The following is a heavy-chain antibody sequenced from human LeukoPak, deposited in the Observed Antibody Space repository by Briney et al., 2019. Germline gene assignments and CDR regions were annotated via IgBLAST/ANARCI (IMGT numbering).Heavy chain of an antibody. CDR3: ARGHTSFDY. CDR1: GGYISSYY. V-gene: IGHV4-59*01. J-gene: IGHJ4*02. Sequence: PSETLSLTCTVSGGYISSYYWSWIRQPPGKGLEWIGYMSHSGSTNYSPSLKSRVTISLDTSKNQFSLKLTSVTAADTAVYYCARGHTSFDYWGQGTLVTVSS. CDR2: MSHSGST.